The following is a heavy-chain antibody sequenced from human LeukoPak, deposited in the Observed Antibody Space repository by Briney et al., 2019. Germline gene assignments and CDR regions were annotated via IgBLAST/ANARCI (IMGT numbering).Heavy chain of an antibody. J-gene: IGHJ4*02. V-gene: IGHV3-23*01. CDR3: ASDPNREIF. CDR2: ISGSGGST. CDR1: GGSISSGDYY. Sequence: LSLTCTVSGGSISSGDYYWSWVRQAPGKGLEWVSAISGSGGSTYYADSVKGRFTISRDNSKNTLYLQMNSLRAEDTAVYYCASDPNREIFWGQGTLVTVSS.